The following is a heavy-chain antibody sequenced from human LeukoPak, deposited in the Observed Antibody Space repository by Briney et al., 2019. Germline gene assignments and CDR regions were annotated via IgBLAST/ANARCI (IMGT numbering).Heavy chain of an antibody. CDR1: GGSISSYY. J-gene: IGHJ4*02. Sequence: SETLSLACTVYGGSISSYYWSWIRQPPGKGLGWIGYIYYSGSTNYNPSLKSRVTISVDTSKNQFSLKLSSVTAADTAVYYCARGPPGSGWYLTFDYWGQGTLVTVSS. V-gene: IGHV4-59*01. D-gene: IGHD6-19*01. CDR3: ARGPPGSGWYLTFDY. CDR2: IYYSGST.